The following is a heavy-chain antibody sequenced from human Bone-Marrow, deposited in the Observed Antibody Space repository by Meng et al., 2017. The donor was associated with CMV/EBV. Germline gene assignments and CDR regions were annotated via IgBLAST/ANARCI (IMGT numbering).Heavy chain of an antibody. CDR2: ISYDGSNK. J-gene: IGHJ6*02. CDR1: GFTFSSYA. CDR3: AREFVDEGYYYYGMDV. Sequence: GESLKISCAASGFTFSSYAMHWVRQAPGKGLEWVAVISYDGSNKYYADSVKGRFTISRDNSKNTLYLQMNSLRAEDTAVYYCAREFVDEGYYYYGMDVWGQGTTVTVSS. V-gene: IGHV3-30-3*01. D-gene: IGHD3-16*01.